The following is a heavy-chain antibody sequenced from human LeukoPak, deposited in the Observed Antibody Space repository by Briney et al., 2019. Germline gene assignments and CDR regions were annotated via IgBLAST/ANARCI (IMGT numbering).Heavy chain of an antibody. CDR1: GFTFSSYA. Sequence: GGSLRLSCAASGFTFSSYAMSWVRQAPEKGLEWVSSISGSGGGGGTYYADSVKGRVTVSRDNSKNTLYLQMNSLRAEDTAMYHCARDGYGGYFDSWGQGTLVTVSS. D-gene: IGHD4-23*01. J-gene: IGHJ4*02. V-gene: IGHV3-23*01. CDR3: ARDGYGGYFDS. CDR2: ISGSGGGGGT.